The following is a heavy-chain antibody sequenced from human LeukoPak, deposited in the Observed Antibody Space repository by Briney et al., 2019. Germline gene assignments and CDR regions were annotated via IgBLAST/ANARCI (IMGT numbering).Heavy chain of an antibody. J-gene: IGHJ4*02. Sequence: GSLRLSCAASGFTFILYAMSWVRQSPGNGLEWVSAFSGSGGSTFYADSVKGRFTISKDNSKNTLYLQMNSLRAEDTAVYYCAKAKYQLLYYDYWGQGTLVTVSS. CDR3: AKAKYQLLYYDY. CDR2: FSGSGGST. CDR1: GFTFILYA. D-gene: IGHD2-2*02. V-gene: IGHV3-23*01.